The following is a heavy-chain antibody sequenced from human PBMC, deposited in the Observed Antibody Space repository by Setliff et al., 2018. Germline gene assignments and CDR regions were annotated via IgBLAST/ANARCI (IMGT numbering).Heavy chain of an antibody. J-gene: IGHJ4*02. V-gene: IGHV4-34*01. CDR1: GGTFSDSH. D-gene: IGHD6-6*01. CDR3: ARGRNIAARLLDS. Sequence: PSETLSLTCAAYGGTFSDSHWTWIRQSPEKGLEWIGEINHRGSTNYNPSLKSRVTISIDTSKDQFSLKLISMTAADTAVYYCARGRNIAARLLDSWGQGTLVTVSS. CDR2: INHRGST.